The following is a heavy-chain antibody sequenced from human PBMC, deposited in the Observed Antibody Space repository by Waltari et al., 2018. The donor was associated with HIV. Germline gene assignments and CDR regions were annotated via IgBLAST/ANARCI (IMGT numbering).Heavy chain of an antibody. CDR3: ASLYNYVWGSPPPFDY. V-gene: IGHV3-74*01. J-gene: IGHJ4*02. CDR1: GSTFGSYW. CDR2: INSDGSST. D-gene: IGHD3-16*01. Sequence: EVQLVESGGGLVQPGGSLRLSCAASGSTFGSYWMNWVRQAPGKGLVWVSRINSDGSSTNYADAVKGRFTISRDNAKNTVYLQMNSLRAEDTALYYCASLYNYVWGSPPPFDYWGQGTLVTVSS.